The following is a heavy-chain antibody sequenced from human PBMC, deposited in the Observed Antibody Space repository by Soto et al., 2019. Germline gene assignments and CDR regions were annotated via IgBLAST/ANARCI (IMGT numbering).Heavy chain of an antibody. CDR1: GYTFTSYA. J-gene: IGHJ4*02. Sequence: ASVKVSCKASGYTFTSYAMHWVRQAPGQRLEWMGWINAGNGNTKYSQKFQGRVTITRDTSASTAYMKLSSLRTEDTAVYYCARPSPLSSGWYYFDYWGQGTLVTVSS. CDR3: ARPSPLSSGWYYFDY. D-gene: IGHD6-19*01. V-gene: IGHV1-3*01. CDR2: INAGNGNT.